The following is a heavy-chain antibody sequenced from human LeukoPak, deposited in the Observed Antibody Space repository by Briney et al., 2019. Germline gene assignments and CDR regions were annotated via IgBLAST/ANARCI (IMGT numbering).Heavy chain of an antibody. J-gene: IGHJ6*03. V-gene: IGHV3-30*02. CDR2: IRYGGSNK. Sequence: PGGSLRLSCAASGFTFSSYGMHWVRQAPGKGLEWVAFIRYGGSNKYYADSVKGRFTISRDNSKNTLYLQMNSLRAEDTAVYYCAKAGYDFWSGYYRYYYYYMDVWGKGTTVTVSS. D-gene: IGHD3-3*01. CDR1: GFTFSSYG. CDR3: AKAGYDFWSGYYRYYYYYMDV.